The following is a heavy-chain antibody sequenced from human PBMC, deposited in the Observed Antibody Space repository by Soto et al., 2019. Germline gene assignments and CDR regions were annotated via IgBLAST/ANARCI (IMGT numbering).Heavy chain of an antibody. CDR2: ISAYNGNT. CDR3: ARGGAPIDN. D-gene: IGHD3-16*01. CDR1: GYTFTNFG. J-gene: IGHJ4*02. V-gene: IGHV1-18*01. Sequence: QVQLVQSGAEVKKPGASVKVSCKASGYTFTNFGISWVRQAPGQGLEWMGWISAYNGNTNYAQNFQGRVTMTTDTATSTGYMELRSLISDGTAVYYCARGGAPIDNWGQGTRVTVSS.